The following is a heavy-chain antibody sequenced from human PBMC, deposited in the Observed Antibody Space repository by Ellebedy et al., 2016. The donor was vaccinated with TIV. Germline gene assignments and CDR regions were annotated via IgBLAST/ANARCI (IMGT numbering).Heavy chain of an antibody. J-gene: IGHJ4*02. Sequence: GESLKISCAASGFTFSDYYMTWIRQAPGKGLEWVAYISSSGRIMYHADSVKGRFTISRDNAKNSLYLQMNSLRVDDTAVYYCVTWGQSYGRWGQGSLVTISS. V-gene: IGHV3-11*01. CDR1: GFTFSDYY. CDR2: ISSSGRIM. CDR3: VTWGQSYGR. D-gene: IGHD3-16*01.